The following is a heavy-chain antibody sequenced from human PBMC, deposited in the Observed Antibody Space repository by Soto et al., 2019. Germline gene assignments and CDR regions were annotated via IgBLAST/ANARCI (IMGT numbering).Heavy chain of an antibody. CDR1: GFTFSSVA. J-gene: IGHJ4*02. CDR3: AKLYWNPRYFDY. V-gene: IGHV3-23*01. Sequence: GGSLRRSCAASGFTFSSVAIAWVRQAPGKGLEWVSSITDSGGSTDYADSVKGRFTISRDNSRNTLYLQMNSLRADDTAVYYCAKLYWNPRYFDYWGQGTRVTVSS. D-gene: IGHD1-1*01. CDR2: ITDSGGST.